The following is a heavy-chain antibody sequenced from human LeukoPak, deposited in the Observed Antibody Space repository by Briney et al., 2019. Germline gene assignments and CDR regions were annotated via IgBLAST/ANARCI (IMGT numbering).Heavy chain of an antibody. CDR3: ARGALHVFDY. J-gene: IGHJ4*02. Sequence: GGSLRLSCAASGFTFSDYEINWVRQAPGKGLEWVSCISASGSTTYYADSVKGRFTISRDNVKNSLFLQMNTLTVEDTAVYYCARGALHVFDYWGQGTPVTVSS. CDR1: GFTFSDYE. CDR2: ISASGSTT. D-gene: IGHD3-10*02. V-gene: IGHV3-48*03.